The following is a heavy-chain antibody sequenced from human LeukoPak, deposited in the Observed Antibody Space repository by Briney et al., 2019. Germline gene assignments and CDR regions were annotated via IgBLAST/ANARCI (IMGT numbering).Heavy chain of an antibody. D-gene: IGHD3-10*01. CDR1: GGTFSSYA. V-gene: IGHV1-69*05. CDR3: ARTPYYYGSAPFYYYYMDV. CDR2: IIPIFGTA. J-gene: IGHJ6*03. Sequence: GSSVKVSCKASGGTFSSYAISWVRQAPGQGLEWMGGIIPIFGTANYAQKFQGRVTITTDESTSTAYMELSSLRSEDTAVYYCARTPYYYGSAPFYYYYMDVWGKGTTVTVSS.